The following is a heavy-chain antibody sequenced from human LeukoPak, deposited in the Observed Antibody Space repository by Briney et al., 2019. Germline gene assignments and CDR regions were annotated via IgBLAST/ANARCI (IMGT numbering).Heavy chain of an antibody. CDR1: GFTFSNHA. Sequence: GGSLRLSCAASGFTFSNHAMSWVRQAPGKGLEWVSAIIGSGGYSYYADSVKGRFTISRDNSKNTLSLQMDSLRAEDTAVYYCVKLRGIYLDFDSWGRGTLVSVSS. CDR3: VKLRGIYLDFDS. D-gene: IGHD1-26*01. J-gene: IGHJ4*02. CDR2: IIGSGGYS. V-gene: IGHV3-23*01.